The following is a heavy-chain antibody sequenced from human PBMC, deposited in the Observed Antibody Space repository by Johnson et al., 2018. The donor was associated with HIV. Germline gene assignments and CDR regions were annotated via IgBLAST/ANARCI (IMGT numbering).Heavy chain of an antibody. CDR1: GFTFSHYW. V-gene: IGHV3-74*01. J-gene: IGHJ3*02. D-gene: IGHD6-19*01. CDR2: IYSDGSST. CDR3: AGKQWLVIASDAFDI. Sequence: VQLVESGGGLVQPGGSLRLSCAASGFTFSHYWMHWVRQAPGKGLVWVSRIYSDGSSTSYADFVKGRFTISRDNAKNTLYLQMNSLRADDTAVYYCAGKQWLVIASDAFDIWGQGTMVTVSS.